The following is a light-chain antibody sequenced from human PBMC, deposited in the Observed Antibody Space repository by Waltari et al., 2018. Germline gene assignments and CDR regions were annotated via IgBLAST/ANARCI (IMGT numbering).Light chain of an antibody. J-gene: IGLJ2*01. CDR1: SSDVGAYNY. CDR2: EVN. V-gene: IGLV2-8*01. Sequence: QSALTQPPSASGSPGQSVTISCTGTSSDVGAYNYVSWYQQHPGKAPKLMIYEVNKRPSGVPARFSGSKSGNTASLTVSGLQADDEADYYCGSFGASKVFGGGTKLTVL. CDR3: GSFGASKV.